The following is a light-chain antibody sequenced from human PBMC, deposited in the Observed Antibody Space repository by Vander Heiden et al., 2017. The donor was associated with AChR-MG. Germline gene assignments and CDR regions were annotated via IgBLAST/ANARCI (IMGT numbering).Light chain of an antibody. CDR3: QQYAA. V-gene: IGKV3-20*01. CDR1: QSVSSTY. J-gene: IGKJ2*01. CDR2: GAS. Sequence: EIVLTQSPGTLSLSPGERATLSCRASQSVSSTYLAWYQQKPGQAPRLLIYGASSRAPGIKDRFSGSGSGTDFTLTISRLEPEDFEVYDGQQYAAFGQGTKLEIK.